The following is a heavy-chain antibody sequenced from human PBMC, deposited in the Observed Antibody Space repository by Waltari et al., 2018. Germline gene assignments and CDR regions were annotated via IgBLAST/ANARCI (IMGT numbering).Heavy chain of an antibody. V-gene: IGHV4-59*01. CDR1: GGYISSYY. CDR2: IYYSGST. J-gene: IGHJ3*02. D-gene: IGHD6-19*01. CDR3: ARGKGGAGDAFDI. Sequence: QVQLQESGPGLVKTSETMSLTCTVSGGYISSYYWRWIRQPPGKGLEWIGYIYYSGSTNYNPSLNTRVTISVDTSKNQFSPKLSSVTAADTAVYYFARGKGGAGDAFDIWVQGTMVTVSS.